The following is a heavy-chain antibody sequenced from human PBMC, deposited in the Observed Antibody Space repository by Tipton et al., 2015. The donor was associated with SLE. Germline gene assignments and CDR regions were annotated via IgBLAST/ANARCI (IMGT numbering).Heavy chain of an antibody. Sequence: TLSLTCTVSGGSIRSYYWNWIRQPPGKGLEWIGYIYYSGITNYNSSFNSRATISADTSKNQFSLKLSSVTAADTAVYYCARTLDSGYDQTAFDIWGQGTMVTVSS. CDR3: ARTLDSGYDQTAFDI. J-gene: IGHJ3*02. V-gene: IGHV4-59*12. D-gene: IGHD5-12*01. CDR1: GGSIRSYY. CDR2: IYYSGIT.